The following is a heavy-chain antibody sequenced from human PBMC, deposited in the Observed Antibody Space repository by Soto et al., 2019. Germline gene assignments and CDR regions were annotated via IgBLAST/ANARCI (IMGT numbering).Heavy chain of an antibody. J-gene: IGHJ6*02. Sequence: GGSLRLSCRVSGFTFNNSGMHWVRQAPGKGLEWMAVISYDGSEKHYADSMKGRLTISRDNSKDTLHLQMNSLRAEDTATYFCVKDRVPGAYGHYYGMDVWGQGTTVTVSS. V-gene: IGHV3-30*18. D-gene: IGHD5-12*01. CDR1: GFTFNNSG. CDR2: ISYDGSEK. CDR3: VKDRVPGAYGHYYGMDV.